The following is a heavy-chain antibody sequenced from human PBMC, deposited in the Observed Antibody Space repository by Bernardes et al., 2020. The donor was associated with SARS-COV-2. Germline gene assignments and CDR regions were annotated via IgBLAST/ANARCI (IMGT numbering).Heavy chain of an antibody. CDR2: INVDGSTI. Sequence: GGSLRLSCAVSGFAVSDCWMHWVRQAPGEGLVWVSRINVDGSTITYADSVKGRFIIFRDNTRNTLYLQMNSLRAEDTAVYYCSRDTFGEWDLWGRGTQVTVSS. J-gene: IGHJ2*01. D-gene: IGHD3-16*01. V-gene: IGHV3-74*03. CDR3: SRDTFGEWDL. CDR1: GFAVSDCW.